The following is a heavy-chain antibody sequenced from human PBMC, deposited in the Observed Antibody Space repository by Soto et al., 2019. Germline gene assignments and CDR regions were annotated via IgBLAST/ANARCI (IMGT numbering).Heavy chain of an antibody. Sequence: SVKVSCKASGGTFSSYAISWVRQAPGQGLEWMGGIIPIFGTANYAQKFQGRVTITADESMSTAYMELSSLRSEDTAVYYCARVHSYYDFWSGYSTDAFDIWGQGTMVTVS. CDR3: ARVHSYYDFWSGYSTDAFDI. V-gene: IGHV1-69*13. D-gene: IGHD3-3*01. CDR1: GGTFSSYA. CDR2: IIPIFGTA. J-gene: IGHJ3*02.